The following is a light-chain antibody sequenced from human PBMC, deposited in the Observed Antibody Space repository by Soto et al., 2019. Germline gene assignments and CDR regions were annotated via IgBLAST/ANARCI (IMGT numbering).Light chain of an antibody. Sequence: QSVLTQPASVSGSPGQSITISCTGTSSDVGGYNYVSWYQQHPGKAPKLMIYEVSNRPSGVSNRFSGSKSGNTASLTISGLQAEDEDHYYCSSYTGSSTVFGTGTKVTVL. CDR3: SSYTGSSTV. V-gene: IGLV2-14*01. CDR1: SSDVGGYNY. CDR2: EVS. J-gene: IGLJ1*01.